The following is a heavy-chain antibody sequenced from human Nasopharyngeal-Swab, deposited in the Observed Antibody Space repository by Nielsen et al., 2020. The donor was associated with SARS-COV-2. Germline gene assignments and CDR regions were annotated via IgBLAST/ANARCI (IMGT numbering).Heavy chain of an antibody. Sequence: RQAPGKALEWLAHTFSNVEKSYSTPLKSRLTISKDTSKSQVVLTMTNMDPVDTATYYCARLHWGSWMARGDYFDYWGQGTLVTVSS. V-gene: IGHV2-26*01. CDR3: ARLHWGSWMARGDYFDY. J-gene: IGHJ4*02. CDR2: TFSNVEK. D-gene: IGHD3-10*01.